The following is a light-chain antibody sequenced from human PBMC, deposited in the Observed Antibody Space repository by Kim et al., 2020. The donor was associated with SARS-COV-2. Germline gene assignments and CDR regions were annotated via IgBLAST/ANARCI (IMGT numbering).Light chain of an antibody. CDR3: QQYTNWPPGGRA. CDR2: GAS. Sequence: EIVMTQSPATLSVSPGERATLSCRASQSVSSNLAWYQQKPGQAPRLLIYGASTRATGIPARFSGSGSGTEFTLTISSLQSEDFAVYYCQQYTNWPPGGRAFGQGTKVDIK. J-gene: IGKJ1*01. V-gene: IGKV3-15*01. CDR1: QSVSSN.